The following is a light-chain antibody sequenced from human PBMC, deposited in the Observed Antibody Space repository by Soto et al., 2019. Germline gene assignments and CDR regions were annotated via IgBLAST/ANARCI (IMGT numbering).Light chain of an antibody. CDR3: QQYDNWPRT. CDR1: RSVGSN. CDR2: SAS. Sequence: EIVMTQSPDTLSVSPGERATLSCRASRSVGSNLAWYQQPPGQAPRLLIHSASTRATGIPARFSGSGSGTEFTLTISSLQSEDFAVYYCQQYDNWPRTFGPGTKLDIK. J-gene: IGKJ2*01. V-gene: IGKV3-15*01.